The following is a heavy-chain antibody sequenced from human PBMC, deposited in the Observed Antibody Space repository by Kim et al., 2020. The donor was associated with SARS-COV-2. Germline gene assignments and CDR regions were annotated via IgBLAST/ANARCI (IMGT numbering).Heavy chain of an antibody. D-gene: IGHD1-26*01. J-gene: IGHJ4*02. V-gene: IGHV4-30-4*01. CDR3: ARVVWDSGSYYPDY. CDR2: IYYSGST. CDR1: GGSISSGDYY. Sequence: SETLSLTCTVSGGSISSGDYYWSWIRQPPGKGLEWIGYIYYSGSTYYNPSLKSRVTISVDTSKNQFSLKLSSVTAADTAVYYCARVVWDSGSYYPDYWGQGTLVTVSS.